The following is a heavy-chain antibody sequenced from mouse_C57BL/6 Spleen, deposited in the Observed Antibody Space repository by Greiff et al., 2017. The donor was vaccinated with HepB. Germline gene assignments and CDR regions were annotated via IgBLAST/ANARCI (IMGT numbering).Heavy chain of an antibody. CDR2: INPSSGYT. Sequence: SGAELARPGASVKMSCKASGYTFTSYTMHWVKQRPGQGLEWIGYINPSSGYTKYNQKFKDKATLTADKSSSTAYMQLSSLTSEDSAVYYCARSPIITTVVEDYFDYWGQGTTLTVSS. CDR1: GYTFTSYT. CDR3: ARSPIITTVVEDYFDY. V-gene: IGHV1-4*01. D-gene: IGHD1-1*01. J-gene: IGHJ2*01.